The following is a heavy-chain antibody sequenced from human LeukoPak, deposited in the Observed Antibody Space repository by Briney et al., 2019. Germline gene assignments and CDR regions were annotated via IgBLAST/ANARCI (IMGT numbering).Heavy chain of an antibody. V-gene: IGHV1-2*02. CDR2: INPNSGGT. Sequence: GASVKVSCKASGYTFTGYYMHWVRQAPGQGLEWMGWINPNSGGTNYAQKVQDRVTMTTDTSTSTTYMELRRLRSDDTAVYYCARELWFGEFYFDYWGQGTLVTVSS. D-gene: IGHD3-10*01. CDR1: GYTFTGYY. J-gene: IGHJ4*02. CDR3: ARELWFGEFYFDY.